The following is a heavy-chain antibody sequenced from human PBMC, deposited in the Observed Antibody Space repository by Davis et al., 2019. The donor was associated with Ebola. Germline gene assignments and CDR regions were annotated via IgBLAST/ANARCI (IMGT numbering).Heavy chain of an antibody. CDR1: GFTVSNYY. D-gene: IGHD2-8*01. V-gene: IGHV3-53*01. J-gene: IGHJ5*02. Sequence: GGSLRLSCAASGFTVSNYYMSWVRQAPGKGLEWVSTLYSRGSTYYAGSVKGRFIISRDISKNILYLQMNSLRGEDTAIYHCARERGCSDGVCYTRWYDPWGQGTLVTVSS. CDR2: LYSRGST. CDR3: ARERGCSDGVCYTRWYDP.